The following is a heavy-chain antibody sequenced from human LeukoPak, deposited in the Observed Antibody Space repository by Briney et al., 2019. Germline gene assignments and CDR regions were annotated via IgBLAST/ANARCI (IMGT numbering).Heavy chain of an antibody. D-gene: IGHD3-22*01. Sequence: GGSLRLSCAASGFTFTSYAMSWVRQAPGKGLEWVSAISGSGGSTYYADSVKGRFTISRDNSKNTLYLQMNSLRAEDTAVYYCAKDQVPSSSGSMGAFDIWGQGTMVTVSS. J-gene: IGHJ3*02. CDR3: AKDQVPSSSGSMGAFDI. CDR1: GFTFTSYA. V-gene: IGHV3-23*01. CDR2: ISGSGGST.